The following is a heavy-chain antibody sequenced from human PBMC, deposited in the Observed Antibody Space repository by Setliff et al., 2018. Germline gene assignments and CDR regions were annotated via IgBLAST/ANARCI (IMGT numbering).Heavy chain of an antibody. J-gene: IGHJ2*01. V-gene: IGHV1-69*13. Sequence: SVKVSCKVSGGTFRTYEINWGRQAPGQGFEWMGRIIPMFEKTNYAQKCQGRVTITADESTTTTYMELSSLRSDDMAVYYCATIYGYNSLAWYSDLWGRGTLVTVSS. CDR1: GGTFRTYE. CDR2: IIPMFEKT. CDR3: ATIYGYNSLAWYSDL. D-gene: IGHD5-12*01.